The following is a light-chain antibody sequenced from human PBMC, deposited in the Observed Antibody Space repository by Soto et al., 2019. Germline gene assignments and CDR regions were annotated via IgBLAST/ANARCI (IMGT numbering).Light chain of an antibody. CDR1: QSVSSSY. J-gene: IGKJ5*01. V-gene: IGKV3D-20*02. CDR2: DAS. Sequence: EIVLTQSPGTLSLSPGEIATLSCRASQSVSSSYLAWYQQKPGQAPRLLIYDASYRATGIPARFSGSGSGTDFTLTISSLEPEDFAVYYCQQRSDWPSFGQGTRLEIK. CDR3: QQRSDWPS.